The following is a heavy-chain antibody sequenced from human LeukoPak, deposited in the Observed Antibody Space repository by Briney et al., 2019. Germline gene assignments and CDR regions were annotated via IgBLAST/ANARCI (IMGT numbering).Heavy chain of an antibody. J-gene: IGHJ5*02. CDR3: ARSDYLNWFDP. V-gene: IGHV1-2*02. CDR1: GYTFTDYY. CDR2: INPDSGGT. Sequence: ASVKVSCKASGYTFTDYYLHWVRQPPGQGLEWMGWINPDSGGTIYAQKLQGRVTMTRDTSISTAYMELSRLRSDDTAVYYCARSDYLNWFDPWGQGTLVTVSS. D-gene: IGHD3-16*01.